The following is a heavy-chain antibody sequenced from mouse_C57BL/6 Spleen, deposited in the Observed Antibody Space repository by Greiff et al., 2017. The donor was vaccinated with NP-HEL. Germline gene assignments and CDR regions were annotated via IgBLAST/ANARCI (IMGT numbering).Heavy chain of an antibody. Sequence: VQLQQSGAELAKPGASVKLSCKASGYTFTSYWMHWVKQRPGQGLEWIGYINPSSGYTKYNQKFKDKATLTADKSSSTAYMQLSSLTYEDSAVYYCGYGSSSAWLAYWGQGTLVTVSA. CDR2: INPSSGYT. V-gene: IGHV1-7*01. J-gene: IGHJ3*01. CDR3: GYGSSSAWLAY. D-gene: IGHD1-1*01. CDR1: GYTFTSYW.